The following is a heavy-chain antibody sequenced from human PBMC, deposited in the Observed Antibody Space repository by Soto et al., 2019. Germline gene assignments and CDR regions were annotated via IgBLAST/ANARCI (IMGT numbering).Heavy chain of an antibody. Sequence: QVQLVQSGAEVKKPGSSVKVSCKASGGTFSNYPISWVRQAPGQGLEWMGGSIPIFGTLNYAQKFQGRVTITADESTSPAYMELSSLRSEDAAVYYCARGNHRWLQLWYFDLWGRGNLVTVSS. V-gene: IGHV1-69*12. D-gene: IGHD5-12*01. CDR3: ARGNHRWLQLWYFDL. CDR2: SIPIFGTL. J-gene: IGHJ2*01. CDR1: GGTFSNYP.